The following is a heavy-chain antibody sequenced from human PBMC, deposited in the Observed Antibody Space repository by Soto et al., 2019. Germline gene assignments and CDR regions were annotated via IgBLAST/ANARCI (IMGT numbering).Heavy chain of an antibody. CDR3: ARGRSSGWYKGYYGMDV. Sequence: EGSLRLSCAASGFTFSSYSMNWVRQAPGKGLEWVSSISSSSSYIYYADSVKGRFTISRDNAKNSLYLQMNSLRAEDTAVYYCARGRSSGWYKGYYGMDVWGQVPTVPVSS. CDR1: GFTFSSYS. CDR2: ISSSSSYI. D-gene: IGHD6-19*01. J-gene: IGHJ6*02. V-gene: IGHV3-21*01.